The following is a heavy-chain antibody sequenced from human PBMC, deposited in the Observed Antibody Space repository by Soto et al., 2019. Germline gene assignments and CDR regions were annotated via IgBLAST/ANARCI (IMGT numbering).Heavy chain of an antibody. CDR1: GYTFTSYY. CDR3: ARANSTSITGSDWFDP. Sequence: GSSVKVSCKASGYTFTSYYMHWVRQAPGQGLEWMGIINPSGGSTSYAQKFQGRVTMTRDTSTSTVYMELSSLRSEDTAVDYCARANSTSITGSDWFDPWGQGNLVTVSS. CDR2: INPSGGST. V-gene: IGHV1-46*01. D-gene: IGHD2-2*01. J-gene: IGHJ5*02.